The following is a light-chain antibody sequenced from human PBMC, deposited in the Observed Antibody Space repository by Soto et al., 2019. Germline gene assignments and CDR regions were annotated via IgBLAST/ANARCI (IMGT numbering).Light chain of an antibody. J-gene: IGLJ2*01. Sequence: QLVLKQSPSASASLGASVKLTCTLSSGHSSYTIAWHQQQPEKGPRYLMKLNSDGSHSKGDGIPDRFSGSSSGAERYLIISSLQSEDEADYYCQTWGAGIVVFGGGTKLTVL. CDR1: SGHSSYT. V-gene: IGLV4-69*01. CDR3: QTWGAGIVV. CDR2: LNSDGSH.